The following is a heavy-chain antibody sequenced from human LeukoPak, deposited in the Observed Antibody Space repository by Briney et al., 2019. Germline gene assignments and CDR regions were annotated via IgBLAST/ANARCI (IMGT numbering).Heavy chain of an antibody. Sequence: GGSLRLSCAASGFTFSSCGMHWVRQAPGKGLEWVAFIRYDGSNKYYADSVKGRFTISRDNSKNTLYLQMNSLRAEDTAVYYCAKATVTTEWAFDIWGQGTMVTVSS. V-gene: IGHV3-30*02. D-gene: IGHD4-17*01. CDR3: AKATVTTEWAFDI. CDR1: GFTFSSCG. J-gene: IGHJ3*02. CDR2: IRYDGSNK.